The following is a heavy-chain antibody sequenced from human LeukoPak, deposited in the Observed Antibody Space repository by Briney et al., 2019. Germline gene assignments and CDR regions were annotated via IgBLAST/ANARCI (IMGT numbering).Heavy chain of an antibody. CDR2: LYHSGST. D-gene: IGHD2-2*01. J-gene: IGHJ4*02. CDR1: GYSISSGYY. Sequence: SETLSLTCAVSGYSISSGYYWGWIRQPPGKGLEWIGSLYHSGSTYYNPSLKSRVTISVDTSKNQFSLKLSSVTAADTAVYYCARGRGPAACGYWGQGTLVTVSS. CDR3: ARGRGPAACGY. V-gene: IGHV4-38-2*01.